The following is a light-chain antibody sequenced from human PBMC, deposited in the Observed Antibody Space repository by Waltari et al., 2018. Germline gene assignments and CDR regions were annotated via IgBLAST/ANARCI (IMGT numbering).Light chain of an antibody. Sequence: DIQMTQSPSSLSASVGDKVTITCRPSQSISTWLAWFQLKPGKAPKLLIYKASNLESGVASRFSGSGSGTEFTLTISSLLPEDFATYYCQQYNSDSHSFGQGTRLEIK. CDR3: QQYNSDSHS. J-gene: IGKJ2*01. CDR2: KAS. CDR1: QSISTW. V-gene: IGKV1-5*03.